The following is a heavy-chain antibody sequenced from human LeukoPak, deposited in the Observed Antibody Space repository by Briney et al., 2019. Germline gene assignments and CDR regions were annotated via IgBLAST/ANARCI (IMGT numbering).Heavy chain of an antibody. D-gene: IGHD3-22*01. J-gene: IGHJ3*02. CDR3: ARDLNAYYDSSGIDAFDI. CDR2: INPNSGGT. Sequence: ASVKVSCKASEYTFTGYYMHWVRQAPGQGLEWMGWINPNSGGTNYAQKFQGRVTMTRDTSISTAYMELSRLRSDDTAVYYCARDLNAYYDSSGIDAFDIWGQGTMVTVSS. CDR1: EYTFTGYY. V-gene: IGHV1-2*02.